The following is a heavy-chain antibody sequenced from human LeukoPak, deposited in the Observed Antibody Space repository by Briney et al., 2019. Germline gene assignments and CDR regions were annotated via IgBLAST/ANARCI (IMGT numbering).Heavy chain of an antibody. V-gene: IGHV3-23*01. J-gene: IGHJ4*02. CDR1: GXXVXSXY. CDR3: AKHNIDC. CDR2: ISGSGGST. Sequence: GGXXRXXCAXXGXXVXSXYXXWXRQAPGKGLEWVSAISGSGGSTYYADSVKGRFTISRDNSKNTLYLQMNSLRAEDTAVYYCAKHNIDCWGQGTLVTVSS. D-gene: IGHD1-1*01.